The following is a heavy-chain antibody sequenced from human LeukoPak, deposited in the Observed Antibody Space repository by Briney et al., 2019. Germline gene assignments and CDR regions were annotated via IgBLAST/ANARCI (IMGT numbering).Heavy chain of an antibody. J-gene: IGHJ4*02. CDR1: SGSISSSSYY. D-gene: IGHD3-10*01. CDR3: AREMRSPRGGFDY. CDR2: MYYSGST. V-gene: IGHV4-39*07. Sequence: SETLSLTCTVSSGSISSSSYYWGWIRQPPGMGLEWIGSMYYSGSTYYHPSLKSRVTISVDTSKSQFSLKLSSVTAADTAVYYCAREMRSPRGGFDYWDQGTLVTVSS.